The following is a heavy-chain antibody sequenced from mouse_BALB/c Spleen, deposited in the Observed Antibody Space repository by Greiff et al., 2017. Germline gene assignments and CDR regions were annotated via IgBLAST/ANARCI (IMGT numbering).Heavy chain of an antibody. D-gene: IGHD2-4*01. Sequence: EVQVVESGGGLVQPGGSRKLSCAASGFTFSSFGMHWVRQAPEKGLEWVAYISSGSSTIYYADTVKGRFTISRDNPKNTLFLQMTSLRSEDTAMYYCARLDDSSWFAYWGQGTLVTVSA. J-gene: IGHJ3*01. V-gene: IGHV5-17*02. CDR1: GFTFSSFG. CDR3: ARLDDSSWFAY. CDR2: ISSGSSTI.